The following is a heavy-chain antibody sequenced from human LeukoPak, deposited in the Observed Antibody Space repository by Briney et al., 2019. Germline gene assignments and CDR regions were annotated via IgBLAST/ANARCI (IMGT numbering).Heavy chain of an antibody. CDR2: IIPIFGTA. D-gene: IGHD3-3*01. CDR1: GGTFSSYA. J-gene: IGHJ6*03. V-gene: IGHV1-69*13. CDR3: ARGIRFLEWAHTPYYYYMDV. Sequence: RASVKVSCKASGGTFSSYAISWVRQAPGQGLEWMGGIIPIFGTANYAQKFQGRDTITADESTSTAYMELSSLRSEDTAVYYCARGIRFLEWAHTPYYYYMDVWGKGTTVTVSS.